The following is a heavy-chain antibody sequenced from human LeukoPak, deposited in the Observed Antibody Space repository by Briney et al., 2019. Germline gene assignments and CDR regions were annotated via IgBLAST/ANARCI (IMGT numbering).Heavy chain of an antibody. CDR3: GRWHTAIDY. Sequence: GGPLRLSCVASGFSLSSYGMHWVRQAPGKGLEWVAFIRYDGRYQYYADSVEGRFPISRDNSKNTVYLEMNSLRPEDTAIYYCGRWHTAIDYWGQGTLVTASS. CDR1: GFSLSSYG. J-gene: IGHJ4*02. D-gene: IGHD5-24*01. V-gene: IGHV3-30*02. CDR2: IRYDGRYQ.